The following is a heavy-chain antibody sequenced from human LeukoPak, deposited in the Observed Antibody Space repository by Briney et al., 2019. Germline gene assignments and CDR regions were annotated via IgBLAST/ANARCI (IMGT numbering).Heavy chain of an antibody. D-gene: IGHD3-3*01. V-gene: IGHV4-34*01. CDR1: GGSFSGYY. Sequence: SETLSLTCAVYGGSFSGYYWSWIRQPPGKGLEWIGEINHSGSTNYNPSLKSRVTISVDTSKKQFSLKLSSVTAADTAVYYCARGRDYDFWSGYSHYYYYMDVWGKGTTVTVSS. CDR3: ARGRDYDFWSGYSHYYYYMDV. J-gene: IGHJ6*03. CDR2: INHSGST.